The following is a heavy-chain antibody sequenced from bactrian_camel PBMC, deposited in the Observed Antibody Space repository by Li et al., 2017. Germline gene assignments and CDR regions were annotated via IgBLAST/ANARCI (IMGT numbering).Heavy chain of an antibody. CDR1: GSSFNGGC. J-gene: IGHJ6*01. CDR3: AASRSLACLQYLKSEYFA. D-gene: IGHD1*01. V-gene: IGHV3S53*01. Sequence: HVQLVESGGGSVQAGGSLRLSCAASGSSFNGGCMGWFRRTPGKEREWVAYITSIGNTNYADSVKGRFTISKDKARNTLYLQMNNLKPEDTAMYYCAASRSLACLQYLKSEYFAWGPGTQVTVS. CDR2: ITSIGNT.